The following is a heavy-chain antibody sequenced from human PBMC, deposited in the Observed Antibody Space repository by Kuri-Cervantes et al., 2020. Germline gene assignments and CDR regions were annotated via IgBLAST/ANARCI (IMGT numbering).Heavy chain of an antibody. V-gene: IGHV4-38-2*01. J-gene: IGHJ6*03. CDR1: DYSIRSGSY. Sequence: SQTLSLTCAVYDYSIRSGSYWGWIRQPPGKGLEWIGNIYHSGSTYYNPSLKSRVTISVDTSKNQFSLKLSSVTAADTAVYYCARAGYYYYMDVWGKGTTVTVSS. CDR2: IYHSGST. CDR3: ARAGYYYYMDV.